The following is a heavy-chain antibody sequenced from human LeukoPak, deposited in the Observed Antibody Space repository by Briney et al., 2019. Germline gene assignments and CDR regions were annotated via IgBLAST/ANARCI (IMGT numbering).Heavy chain of an antibody. CDR2: IYPGDSDT. CDR1: GYRFTTYW. Sequence: GEPLKISLQGSGYRFTTYWIGWVRPMPGKGLEWMGIIYPGDSDTRYSPSFQGQVTISADKSISTAYLQWSSLKASDTAMYYWARHGEYYYGSEGPPGFDPWGQGTLVTVSS. CDR3: ARHGEYYYGSEGPPGFDP. V-gene: IGHV5-51*01. J-gene: IGHJ5*02. D-gene: IGHD3-10*01.